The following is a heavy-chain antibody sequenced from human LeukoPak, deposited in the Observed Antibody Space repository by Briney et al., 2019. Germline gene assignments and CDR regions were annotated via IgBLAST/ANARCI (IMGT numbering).Heavy chain of an antibody. CDR2: IYYTGST. D-gene: IGHD6-6*01. Sequence: PSETLSLTCSVSGASVSNTAYYWGWLRQPPGKGLEWIGTIYYTGSTNYNPSLKSRLTMSVDTSKNQFSLRLSSVTAADTAVYYCARAYSSSPSLRGYYYYYMDVWGKGTTVTVSS. CDR1: GASVSNTAYY. CDR3: ARAYSSSPSLRGYYYYYMDV. J-gene: IGHJ6*03. V-gene: IGHV4-39*07.